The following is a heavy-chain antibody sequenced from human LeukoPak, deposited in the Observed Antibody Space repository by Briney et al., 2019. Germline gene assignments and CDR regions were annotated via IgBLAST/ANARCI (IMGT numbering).Heavy chain of an antibody. CDR2: ISYDGSDE. CDR1: GLAFSSYS. V-gene: IGHV3-30*04. J-gene: IGHJ4*02. CDR3: ARDLSIDY. D-gene: IGHD2/OR15-2a*01. Sequence: GGSLRLSCVASGLAFSSYSMHWVRQAPGKGLGWVGVISYDGSDEYYTDSVKGRFTISRDNSKNTVYLQMNSLRADDTAVYYCARDLSIDYWGQGTLVTVSS.